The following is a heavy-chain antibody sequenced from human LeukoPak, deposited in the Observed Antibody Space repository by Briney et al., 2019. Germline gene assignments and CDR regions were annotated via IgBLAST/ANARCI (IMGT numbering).Heavy chain of an antibody. CDR1: GFTVSNNY. CDR2: IYGGRNNT. D-gene: IGHD6-19*01. V-gene: IGHV3-53*01. J-gene: IGHJ4*02. CDR3: AREFRQTYSSGWSLDY. Sequence: GGSLRLSCTVSGFTVSNNYMSWVRQAPGKGLEWVSVIYGGRNNTVYADSVKGRFTISRDNSRNTIYLQIDSLRAEDTATYYCAREFRQTYSSGWSLDYWGQGTLVTASS.